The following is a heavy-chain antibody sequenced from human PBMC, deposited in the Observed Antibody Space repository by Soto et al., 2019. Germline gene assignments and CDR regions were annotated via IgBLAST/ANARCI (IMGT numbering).Heavy chain of an antibody. CDR1: GGSISSYY. J-gene: IGHJ1*01. CDR3: ARGIAAAGTEYFQH. Sequence: SETLSLTCTVSGGSISSYYWSWIRQPPGKGLEWIGYIYYSGSTNYNPSLKSRVTISVDTSKNQFSLKLSSVTAADTAVYYCARGIAAAGTEYFQHWGQGTLVTVSS. V-gene: IGHV4-59*08. CDR2: IYYSGST. D-gene: IGHD6-13*01.